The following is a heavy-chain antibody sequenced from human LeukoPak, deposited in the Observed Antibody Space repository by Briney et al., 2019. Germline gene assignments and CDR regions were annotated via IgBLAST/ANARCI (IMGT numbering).Heavy chain of an antibody. V-gene: IGHV3-23*01. Sequence: GGSLRLSCAVSGFTFSSYAMSWVRQAPGKGLGWVSTISGSGGTTYYADSVKGRFTISRDNSKNTLYLQMNSLRDEDTAIYYCASSFCGGDCYSPDYWGQGTLVTVSS. D-gene: IGHD2-21*02. CDR2: ISGSGGTT. CDR3: ASSFCGGDCYSPDY. CDR1: GFTFSSYA. J-gene: IGHJ4*02.